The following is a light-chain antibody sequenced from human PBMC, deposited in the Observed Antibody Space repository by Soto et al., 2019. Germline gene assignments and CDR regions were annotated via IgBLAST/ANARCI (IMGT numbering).Light chain of an antibody. CDR1: QSVSSN. CDR3: QQYNNWPPVT. V-gene: IGKV3-15*01. CDR2: GAS. J-gene: IGKJ5*01. Sequence: EIVMTQSPATLSVSPGERATLSCRASQSVSSNLAWYQQKFGQAPRLLIYGASTGVAGIPARFSGSGSGTEFTLTISSLPSADLSVYYCQQYNNWPPVTFGQGTRLEIK.